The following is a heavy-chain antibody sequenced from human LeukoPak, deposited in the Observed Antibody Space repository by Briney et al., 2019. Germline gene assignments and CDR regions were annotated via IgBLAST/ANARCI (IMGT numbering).Heavy chain of an antibody. J-gene: IGHJ6*02. D-gene: IGHD5-12*01. CDR2: MNPNSCNK. CDR1: GYTFTSYD. Sequence: ASVNVPYKASGYTFTSYDLLWVRQATARGREGMGWMNPNSCNKRYAQMPQDRVTKTRNTSISTAYMELSSLRSEDTAVYYCARDPSGSQSHYCYYAMDVWGQGTTVTVSS. V-gene: IGHV1-8*01. CDR3: ARDPSGSQSHYCYYAMDV.